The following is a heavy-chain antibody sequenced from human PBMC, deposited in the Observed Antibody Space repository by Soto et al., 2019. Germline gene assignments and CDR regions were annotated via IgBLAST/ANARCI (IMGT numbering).Heavy chain of an antibody. CDR2: LYSDGQT. CDR1: GFTVSSNY. V-gene: IGHV3-53*01. J-gene: IGHJ4*02. Sequence: GSLRLSCAPSGFTVSSNYMSWVRQAPGKGLEWVSVLYSDGQTYYADSVKGRFTVSRDNSKNTLYLQLNSLRAEDTAVYYCARGRECGCDCWRGQGTPVTGSS. D-gene: IGHD2-21*02. CDR3: ARGRECGCDCW.